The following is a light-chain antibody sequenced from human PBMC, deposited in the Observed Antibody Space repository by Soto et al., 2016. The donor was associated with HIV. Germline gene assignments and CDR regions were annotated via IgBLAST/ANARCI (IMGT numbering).Light chain of an antibody. V-gene: IGLV3-21*02. CDR2: GDG. CDR3: QLWDSSGDLPYV. CDR1: KVGNRG. J-gene: IGLJ1*01. Sequence: SYELSQPLSVSVAPGQTAKITCGGDKVGNRGVHWYQQKPGQAPILVVYGDGDRPSGIPERFSGSKSGNMATLTISRVEVGDEADYYCQLWDSSGDLPYVFGSGTEVAV.